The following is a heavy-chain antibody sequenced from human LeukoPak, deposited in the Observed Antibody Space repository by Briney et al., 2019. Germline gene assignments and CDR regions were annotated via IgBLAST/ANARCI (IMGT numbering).Heavy chain of an antibody. CDR2: IYYSGST. D-gene: IGHD3-22*01. CDR3: ARTLSGDYYYDSSGYPD. V-gene: IGHV4-59*08. J-gene: IGHJ4*02. CDR1: GGSISKYS. Sequence: SETLSLTCTVSGGSISKYSWSWIRQPPGKGLEWIGYIYYSGSTKYNPSLQSRVTISVDTSKNYFSLKLSSVTAADTAVYYCARTLSGDYYYDSSGYPDWGQGTLVTVSS.